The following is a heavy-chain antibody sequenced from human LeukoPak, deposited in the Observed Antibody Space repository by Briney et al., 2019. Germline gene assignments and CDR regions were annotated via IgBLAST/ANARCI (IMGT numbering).Heavy chain of an antibody. V-gene: IGHV4-4*09. D-gene: IGHD1-26*01. CDR2: IYTSGAR. CDR3: ARLGSYHDF. CDR1: GASISNYY. J-gene: IGHJ4*02. Sequence: SETLSLTCTVSGASISNYYWSWTRHTPEKGLEWMGHIYTSGARRYYPSLESRLTLSIDTSRNHLSLKLTSVTAADTAVYFCARLGSYHDFWGQGALVTVSS.